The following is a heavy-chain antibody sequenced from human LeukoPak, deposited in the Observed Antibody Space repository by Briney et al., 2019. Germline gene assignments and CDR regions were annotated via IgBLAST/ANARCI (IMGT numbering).Heavy chain of an antibody. Sequence: PGGSLRLSCAASGFAFSNYAMSWVRQAPGKGLEWVSSLSESGVATYYADSVKGRLTISRDNSKNTLYLQMNNLRAEDTAVYYCAKKGGSLSPGNYFDCWGQGTLVTVSS. D-gene: IGHD1-26*01. CDR3: AKKGGSLSPGNYFDC. CDR1: GFAFSNYA. CDR2: LSESGVAT. V-gene: IGHV3-23*01. J-gene: IGHJ4*02.